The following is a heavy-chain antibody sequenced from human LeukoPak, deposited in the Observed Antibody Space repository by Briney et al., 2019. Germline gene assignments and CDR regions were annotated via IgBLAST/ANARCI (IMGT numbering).Heavy chain of an antibody. V-gene: IGHV4-59*11. CDR3: ARAGGDIVAADFDF. CDR1: GASISSRY. J-gene: IGHJ4*02. Sequence: SETLSLTCTVSGASISSRYWSWIRQPPGKGLEWIGDIHYSGSINYNPSLKSRVTISADTSKNQFSLRLSSVTAADTAVYYCARAGGDIVAADFDFWGQGTLVTVSS. D-gene: IGHD6-13*01. CDR2: IHYSGSI.